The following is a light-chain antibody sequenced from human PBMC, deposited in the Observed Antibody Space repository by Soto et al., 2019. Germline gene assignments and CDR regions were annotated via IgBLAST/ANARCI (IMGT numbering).Light chain of an antibody. CDR3: QQHGQWPIT. Sequence: EIVITQSPATLSVSPGEIATLSCRASQSVNSNYLAWYQQKPGQAPRLLIYGISKRATDIPDRFSGSGSGTEFTLTISSLKTEDFATYYCQQHGQWPITFGQGTRLEIK. V-gene: IGKV3D-15*01. J-gene: IGKJ5*01. CDR2: GIS. CDR1: QSVNSN.